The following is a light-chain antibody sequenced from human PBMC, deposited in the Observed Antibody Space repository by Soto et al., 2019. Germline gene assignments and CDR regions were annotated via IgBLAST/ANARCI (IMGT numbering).Light chain of an antibody. J-gene: IGKJ1*01. Sequence: DIVLTQSPGTLSLSPGENAALSCRASQSVSSNHLAWYQQKPGQAPRLLIYGASNRATGIPDRFSGSGSGTDFTLTISRLEPEDFAVYYCQQYGSSPRTFGQGTKVDIK. V-gene: IGKV3-20*01. CDR2: GAS. CDR3: QQYGSSPRT. CDR1: QSVSSNH.